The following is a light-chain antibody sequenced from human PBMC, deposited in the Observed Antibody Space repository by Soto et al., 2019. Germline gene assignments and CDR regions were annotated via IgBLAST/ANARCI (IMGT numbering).Light chain of an antibody. Sequence: QSVLTQPASVSGSPGQSITIPCTGTSSDVGSYNLVSWYQQHPGKAPKLMIYEVSKRPSGVSNRFSGSKSGNTASLTISGLQAEDEADYYCCSYAGSRVFGTGTKVTVL. CDR2: EVS. CDR3: CSYAGSRV. CDR1: SSDVGSYNL. V-gene: IGLV2-23*02. J-gene: IGLJ1*01.